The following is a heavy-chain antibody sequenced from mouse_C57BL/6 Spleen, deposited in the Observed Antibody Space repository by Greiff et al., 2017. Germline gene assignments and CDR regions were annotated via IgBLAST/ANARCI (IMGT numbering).Heavy chain of an antibody. V-gene: IGHV1-15*01. J-gene: IGHJ3*01. D-gene: IGHD2-3*01. CDR2: IDPETGGT. CDR3: TSTGRGYSIAY. CDR1: GYTFTDYE. Sequence: QVQLQQSGAELVRPGASVTLSCKASGYTFTDYEMHWVKQTPVHGLEWIGAIDPETGGTAYNQKFKSKAILTADKSSSTAYMELRSLTSEDSAVYYCTSTGRGYSIAYWGQGTLVTVSA.